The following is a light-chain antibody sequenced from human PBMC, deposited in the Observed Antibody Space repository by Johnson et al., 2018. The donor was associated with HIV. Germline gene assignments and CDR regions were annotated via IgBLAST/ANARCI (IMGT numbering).Light chain of an antibody. V-gene: IGLV1-51*01. Sequence: QSVLTQPPSVSAAPGQKVTISCSGSSSNIGNNYVSWYQQVPGTAPKLLIYDNNKRPSGIPDRFSGSKSGTSATLGITGLQTGDEADYYCGTCDSSLSTGFFGTGTKVTVL. J-gene: IGLJ1*01. CDR1: SSNIGNNY. CDR2: DNN. CDR3: GTCDSSLSTGF.